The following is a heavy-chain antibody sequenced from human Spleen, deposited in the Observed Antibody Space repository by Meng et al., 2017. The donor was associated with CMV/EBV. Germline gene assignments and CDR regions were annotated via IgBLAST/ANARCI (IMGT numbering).Heavy chain of an antibody. V-gene: IGHV4-30-4*08. CDR1: GGSISSGDYY. J-gene: IGHJ5*02. Sequence: QVQLQESGPGLVKPSQTLSLTCTVSGGSISSGDYYWSWIRQPPGKGLEWIGEINHSGSTNYNPSLKSRVTISVDTSKNQFSLKLSSVTAADTAVYYCARRYGASAYNWFDPWGQGTLVTVSS. CDR3: ARRYGASAYNWFDP. D-gene: IGHD4-17*01. CDR2: INHSGST.